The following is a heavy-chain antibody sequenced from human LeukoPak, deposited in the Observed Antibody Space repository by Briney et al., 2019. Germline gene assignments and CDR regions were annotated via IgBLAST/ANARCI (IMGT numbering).Heavy chain of an antibody. Sequence: GRSLRLSCAASGFTFSSYGMHWVRQAPGKGLEWVAVISYDGSNKFYADSVKGRFTVSRDNSKNTLYLQMNSLRAEDTAVYYCARVRGIAAAFDAFDIWGQGTMVTVSS. V-gene: IGHV3-30*03. CDR2: ISYDGSNK. CDR1: GFTFSSYG. D-gene: IGHD6-13*01. J-gene: IGHJ3*02. CDR3: ARVRGIAAAFDAFDI.